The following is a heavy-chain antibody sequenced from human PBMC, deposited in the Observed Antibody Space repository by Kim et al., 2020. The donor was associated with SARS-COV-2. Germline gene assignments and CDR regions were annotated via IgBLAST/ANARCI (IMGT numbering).Heavy chain of an antibody. CDR1: GFTFSSYA. CDR3: ASSAGGSYLDAFDI. CDR2: ISYDGSNK. J-gene: IGHJ3*02. V-gene: IGHV3-30-3*01. D-gene: IGHD1-26*01. Sequence: GGSLRLSCAASGFTFSSYAMHWVRQAPGKGLEWVAVISYDGSNKYYADSVKGRFTISRDNSKNTLYLQMNSLRAEDTAVYYCASSAGGSYLDAFDIWGQG.